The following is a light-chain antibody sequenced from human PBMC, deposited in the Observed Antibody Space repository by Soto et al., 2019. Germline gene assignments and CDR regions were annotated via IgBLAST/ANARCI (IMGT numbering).Light chain of an antibody. V-gene: IGKV3-15*01. J-gene: IGKJ4*01. CDR3: QQYNNWPLT. CDR2: GAS. Sequence: EAVLTQSPATLSVFPGERATLSCRASQSVSSNLAWYQQTPGQAPRLLIYGASTRATGIPARFSGSGSGTEFTLTISSLQSEDFAVYYCQQYNNWPLTFGGGTKVDIK. CDR1: QSVSSN.